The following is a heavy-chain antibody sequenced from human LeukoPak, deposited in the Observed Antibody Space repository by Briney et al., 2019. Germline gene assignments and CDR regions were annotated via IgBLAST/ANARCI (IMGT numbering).Heavy chain of an antibody. J-gene: IGHJ4*02. CDR1: GGSISSGSYY. V-gene: IGHV4-61*02. CDR2: IYTSGST. Sequence: SQTLSLTCTVSGGSISSGSYYWSWIRQPAGKGLEWIGRIYTSGSTNYNPSLKSRVTILVDTSKNQFSLKLSSVTAADTAVYYCARAITINFDYWGQGTLVTVSS. D-gene: IGHD3-3*01. CDR3: ARAITINFDY.